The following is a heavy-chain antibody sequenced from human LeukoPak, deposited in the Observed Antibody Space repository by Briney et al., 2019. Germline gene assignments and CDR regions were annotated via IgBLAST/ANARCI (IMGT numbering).Heavy chain of an antibody. D-gene: IGHD2-15*01. CDR2: IYYSGST. V-gene: IGHV4-31*03. CDR1: GGSISSGGYY. CDR3: ARDRGCSGGSCPTYGMDV. Sequence: NHSETLSLTCTVSGGSISSGGYYWSWIRQHPGKGLEWIGYIYYSGSTYYNPSLKSRVTISVDTSKNQFSLKLSSVTAADTAMYYCARDRGCSGGSCPTYGMDVWGQGTTVTVSS. J-gene: IGHJ6*02.